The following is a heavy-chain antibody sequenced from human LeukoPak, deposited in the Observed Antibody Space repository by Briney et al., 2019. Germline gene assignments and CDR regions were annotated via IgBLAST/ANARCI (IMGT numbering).Heavy chain of an antibody. V-gene: IGHV1-69*04. CDR1: GGTFSSYA. CDR3: ARAGSSWYVGHEDY. D-gene: IGHD6-13*01. CDR2: IIPILGIA. J-gene: IGHJ4*02. Sequence: SVKVSCKASGGTFSSYAISWVRQAPGQGLEWMGRIIPILGIANYAQKFQGRVTITVDKSTSTPYMELSSLRSEDTVVYYCARAGSSWYVGHEDYWGQGTLVTVSS.